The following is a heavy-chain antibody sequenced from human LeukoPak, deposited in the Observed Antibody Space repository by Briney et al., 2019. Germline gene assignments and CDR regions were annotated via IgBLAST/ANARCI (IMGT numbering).Heavy chain of an antibody. CDR2: IKQDGSEK. J-gene: IGHJ2*01. Sequence: PGGSLRVSCAASGFSFRSYWMTWVRQAPGKGLEWVANIKQDGSEKYYVDSVKGRFTISRDNAKNSLFLQMNSLRAEDTAVYYCARETSGDVLYGDPYWYFDLWGRGTLVTVSS. CDR3: ARETSGDVLYGDPYWYFDL. CDR1: GFSFRSYW. V-gene: IGHV3-7*01. D-gene: IGHD4-17*01.